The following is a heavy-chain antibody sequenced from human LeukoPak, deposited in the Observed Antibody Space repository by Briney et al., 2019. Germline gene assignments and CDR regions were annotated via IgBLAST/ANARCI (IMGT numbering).Heavy chain of an antibody. CDR1: GYRFTSYW. V-gene: IGHV5-51*01. CDR3: ARYYEPTGYLTDY. CDR2: IYPDDSET. Sequence: PGESLKTSCKASGYRFTSYWIGWVRQMSGRGLEWVGIIYPDDSETKYSPSLQGLVIMSVDKSLSTAYLEWSSLKASDTATYFCARYYEPTGYLTDYWGQGTLVTVSS. D-gene: IGHD3-16*01. J-gene: IGHJ4*02.